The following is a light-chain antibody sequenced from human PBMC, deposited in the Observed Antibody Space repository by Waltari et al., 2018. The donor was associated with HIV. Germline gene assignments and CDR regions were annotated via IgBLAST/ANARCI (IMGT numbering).Light chain of an antibody. CDR1: QSLSNTN. V-gene: IGKV3-15*01. Sequence: EIVMTQSPATPSVSPGERATLSCRASQSLSNTNLAWYQQKPGQAPRLLIHGASTRATGIPARFSGSGSGTEFTLTISSLQSEDSAIYYCQQYNNWPPTFGQGARLEIQ. CDR3: QQYNNWPPT. J-gene: IGKJ2*01. CDR2: GAS.